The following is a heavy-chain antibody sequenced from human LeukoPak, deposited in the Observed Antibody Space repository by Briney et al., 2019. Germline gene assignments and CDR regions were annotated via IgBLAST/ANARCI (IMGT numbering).Heavy chain of an antibody. CDR2: INPNSGGT. J-gene: IGHJ4*02. CDR3: ARAYSMGSAAGLVGY. Sequence: ASVKVSCKASGYTFTGYYMHWVRQAPGQGLEWMGWINPNSGGTNYAQKFQGWVTMTRDTSISTAYMELSRLRSDDTAVYYCARAYSMGSAAGLVGYWGQGTLVTVSS. CDR1: GYTFTGYY. D-gene: IGHD6-13*01. V-gene: IGHV1-2*04.